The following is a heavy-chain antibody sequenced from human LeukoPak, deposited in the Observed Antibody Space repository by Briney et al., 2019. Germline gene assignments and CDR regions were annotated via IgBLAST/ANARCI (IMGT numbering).Heavy chain of an antibody. J-gene: IGHJ4*02. CDR1: GFTFSSYG. CDR3: AKDSGEMATIGDY. D-gene: IGHD5-24*01. V-gene: IGHV3-30*18. Sequence: GGSLRLSCAASGFTFSSYGMHWVRQAPGKGLEWVAVISYDGSNKYYADSVKGRFTISRDNSKNTLYLQMNSLRAEDTAVYYCAKDSGEMATIGDYWGQGTLVTVSS. CDR2: ISYDGSNK.